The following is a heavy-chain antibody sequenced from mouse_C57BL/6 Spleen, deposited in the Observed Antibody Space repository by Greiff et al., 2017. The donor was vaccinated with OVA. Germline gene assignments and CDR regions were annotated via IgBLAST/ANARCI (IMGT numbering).Heavy chain of an antibody. J-gene: IGHJ4*01. CDR1: GYTFTSYW. D-gene: IGHD1-3*01. Sequence: QVQLQQPGTALVKPGASVKLSCKASGYTFTSYWMHWVKQRPGQGLEWIGNINPSNGGTNYNEKFKSKATLTVDKSSSTAYMQLSSLTSEDSAVYYCARSGFDYYAMDYWGQGTSVTVSS. V-gene: IGHV1-53*01. CDR3: ARSGFDYYAMDY. CDR2: INPSNGGT.